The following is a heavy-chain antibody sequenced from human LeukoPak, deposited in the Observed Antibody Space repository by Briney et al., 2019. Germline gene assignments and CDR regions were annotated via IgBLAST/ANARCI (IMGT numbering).Heavy chain of an antibody. CDR2: IIPILGIA. J-gene: IGHJ5*02. CDR1: GGTFSSYA. CDR3: ARDLEGSGSYRFWFDP. D-gene: IGHD3-10*01. Sequence: SVKVSCKASGGTFSSYAISWVRQAPGQGLEWMGRIIPILGIANYAQKFQGRVTITADKSTSTAYMELSSLRSEDTAVYYCARDLEGSGSYRFWFDPWGQGTLVTVSS. V-gene: IGHV1-69*04.